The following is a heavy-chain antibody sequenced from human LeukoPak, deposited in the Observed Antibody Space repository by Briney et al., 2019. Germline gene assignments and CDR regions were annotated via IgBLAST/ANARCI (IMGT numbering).Heavy chain of an antibody. CDR1: GFTFSDHY. V-gene: IGHV3-72*01. Sequence: PGGSLRLSCAASGFTFSDHYMDWVRQAPGKGLEWVGRTRNKANSYTTEYAASVKGRFTISRDDSKNSLYLQMNSLKTEDTAVYYCARSSNRGWYYFDYWGQGTLVTVSS. CDR3: ARSSNRGWYYFDY. J-gene: IGHJ4*02. D-gene: IGHD2-15*01. CDR2: TRNKANSYTT.